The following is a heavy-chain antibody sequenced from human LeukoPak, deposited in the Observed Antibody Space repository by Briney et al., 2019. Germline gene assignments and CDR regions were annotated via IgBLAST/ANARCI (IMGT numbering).Heavy chain of an antibody. D-gene: IGHD5/OR15-5a*01. CDR1: GFAFSSHT. Sequence: PGGSLRLSCAASGFAFSSHTMHWVRQAPGKGLEWVAVIEPDGRNKFHADSVKGRFIISRDNSKNTLYLQLDSPRTEDTAVYYCVRQSTGLDYWGQGTLVTVSS. J-gene: IGHJ4*02. CDR2: IEPDGRNK. CDR3: VRQSTGLDY. V-gene: IGHV3-30-3*01.